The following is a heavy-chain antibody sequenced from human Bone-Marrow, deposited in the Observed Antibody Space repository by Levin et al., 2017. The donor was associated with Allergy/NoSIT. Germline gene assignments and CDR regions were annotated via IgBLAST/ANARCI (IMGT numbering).Heavy chain of an antibody. D-gene: IGHD3-10*01. CDR3: ASRPQAGGAYPESYFDY. CDR2: VSYSGSP. CDR1: DDSINSHNFF. Sequence: PSETLSLTCTVSDDSINSHNFFWGWIRQPPGKGLEWIVSVSYSGSPYYNTSLQSRVIISIDTSNNLFSLTLASVTAADTAVYYCASRPQAGGAYPESYFDYWGPGILVTVSS. V-gene: IGHV4-39*01. J-gene: IGHJ4*02.